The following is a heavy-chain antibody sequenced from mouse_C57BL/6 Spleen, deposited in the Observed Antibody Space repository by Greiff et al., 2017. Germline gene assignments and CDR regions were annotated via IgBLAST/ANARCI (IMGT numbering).Heavy chain of an antibody. CDR1: GFTFSSYG. CDR3: ARQKGVTTTTDY. D-gene: IGHD2-2*01. J-gene: IGHJ4*01. V-gene: IGHV5-6*01. CDR2: ISSGGSYT. Sequence: EVQLQQSGGDLVKPGGSLKLSCAASGFTFSSYGMSWVRQTPDKRLEWVATISSGGSYTYYPDSVKGRFTISRDNAKNTLYLQMSSLKSEDTAMYYCARQKGVTTTTDYWGQGTSVTVSS.